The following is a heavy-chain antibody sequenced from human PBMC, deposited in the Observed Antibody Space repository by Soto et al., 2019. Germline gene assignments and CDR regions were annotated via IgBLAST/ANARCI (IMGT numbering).Heavy chain of an antibody. CDR2: IWYDGSNK. CDR3: ARALKQWLVGVYYYCYGMDV. J-gene: IGHJ6*02. V-gene: IGHV3-33*01. D-gene: IGHD6-19*01. CDR1: GFTFSSYG. Sequence: AGGSLRLSCAASGFTFSSYGMHWVRQAPGKGLEWVAVIWYDGSNKYYADSVKGRFTISRDNSKNTLYLQMNSLRAEDTAVYYCARALKQWLVGVYYYCYGMDVWGQGTTVTVSS.